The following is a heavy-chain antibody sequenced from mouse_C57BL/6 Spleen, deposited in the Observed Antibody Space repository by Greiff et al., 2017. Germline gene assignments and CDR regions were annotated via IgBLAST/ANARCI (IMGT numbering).Heavy chain of an antibody. V-gene: IGHV1-80*01. J-gene: IGHJ1*03. Sequence: VQLQQSGAELVKPGASVKISCNASGYAFSSYGMNWVKQRPGKGLEWIGQIYPGDGDINYNGKFKGQATLTADKSSSTAYMQLSSLTSEDSAVYFCARANIITTGWYFDVWGTGTTVTVSS. D-gene: IGHD1-1*01. CDR2: IYPGDGDI. CDR3: ARANIITTGWYFDV. CDR1: GYAFSSYG.